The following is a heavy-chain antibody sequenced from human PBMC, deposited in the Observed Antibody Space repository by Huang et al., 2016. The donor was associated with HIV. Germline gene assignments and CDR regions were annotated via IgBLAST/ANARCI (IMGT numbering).Heavy chain of an antibody. V-gene: IGHV4-34*02. CDR3: ARRYNSRRDY. CDR1: GGSFSGYY. J-gene: IGHJ4*02. Sequence: QVHLEQWGAGLLKASETLSLTCAVYGGSFSGYYWNWLRQAPGKGLEWVGEINHSGNTNYNPALKSRVNMSVDTSKSQFSLYLTSLSAADTGTYFCARRYNSRRDYWGRGTLVTVHS. D-gene: IGHD3-22*01. CDR2: INHSGNT.